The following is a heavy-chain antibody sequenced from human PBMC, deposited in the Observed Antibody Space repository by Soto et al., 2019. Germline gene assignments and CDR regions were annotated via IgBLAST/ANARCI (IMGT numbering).Heavy chain of an antibody. V-gene: IGHV3-30-3*01. J-gene: IGHJ6*02. Sequence: QVQLEESGGGVVQPGRSLRLSCAASGVPFSSYAMHWVRQAPGKGLEWLAIISYNGGSKYYAKSVEGRFTISRDNSKNTLFLDMNSLRVEDPAVYSCAALQLERFYYGKDVWGQGTTVTVSS. D-gene: IGHD3-3*01. CDR3: AALQLERFYYGKDV. CDR1: GVPFSSYA. CDR2: ISYNGGSK.